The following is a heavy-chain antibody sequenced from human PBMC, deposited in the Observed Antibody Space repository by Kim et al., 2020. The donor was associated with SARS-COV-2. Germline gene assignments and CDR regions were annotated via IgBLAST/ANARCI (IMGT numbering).Heavy chain of an antibody. CDR3: ARDSLPNTPPAAFNI. J-gene: IGHJ3*02. V-gene: IGHV4-31*03. CDR1: GGSISSGGYY. Sequence: SETLSLTCTVSGGSISSGGYYWSWIRQHPGKGLEWIGYIYDSGSTYYNPSLKSRVTISVDTSKNQFSLKLRSVTAADAAVYYCARDSLPNTPPAAFNIWG. CDR2: IYDSGST.